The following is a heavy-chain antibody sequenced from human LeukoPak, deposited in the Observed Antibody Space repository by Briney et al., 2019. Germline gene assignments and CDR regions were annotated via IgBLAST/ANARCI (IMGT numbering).Heavy chain of an antibody. D-gene: IGHD2-2*01. Sequence: SETLSLTCTVSGDSISSSSYYWGWIRQPPGKGLEWIGNIYYSGSTFYNPSLKSRVTISVDTSKNQFSLKLSSVTAADTAVYYCAGAPIFCSTNICYGYYFDYWGQGTLVTVPS. CDR3: AGAPIFCSTNICYGYYFDY. CDR2: IYYSGST. V-gene: IGHV4-39*01. J-gene: IGHJ4*02. CDR1: GDSISSSSYY.